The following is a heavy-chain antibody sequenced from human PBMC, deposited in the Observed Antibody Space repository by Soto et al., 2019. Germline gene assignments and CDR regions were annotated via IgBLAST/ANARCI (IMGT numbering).Heavy chain of an antibody. Sequence: SETLSLTCAVYGGSFSGYYWSWVRQPPGKGLEWIGEINHSGSITYAPSLKSRVTMSVDTSKNQFSLRLNSVTAADTAVYYCARGEVTTGLFWGQGTQVTVSS. J-gene: IGHJ4*02. CDR1: GGSFSGYY. CDR2: INHSGSI. CDR3: ARGEVTTGLF. D-gene: IGHD4-17*01. V-gene: IGHV4-34*01.